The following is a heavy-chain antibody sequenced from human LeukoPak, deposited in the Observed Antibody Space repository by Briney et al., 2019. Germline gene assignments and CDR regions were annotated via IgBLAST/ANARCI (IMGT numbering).Heavy chain of an antibody. V-gene: IGHV1-69*05. J-gene: IGHJ6*03. CDR3: ARAGGGYDSYYYYYYMDV. CDR1: GGTFSSYA. CDR2: IIPIFGTA. Sequence: GSSVKVSCKASGGTFSSYAISWVRQAPGQGLEWMGGIIPIFGTANYAQKFQGRVTITTDESTSTAYMELSSLRSEDTAVYYCARAGGGYDSYYYYYYMDVWGKGTTVTVSS. D-gene: IGHD5-12*01.